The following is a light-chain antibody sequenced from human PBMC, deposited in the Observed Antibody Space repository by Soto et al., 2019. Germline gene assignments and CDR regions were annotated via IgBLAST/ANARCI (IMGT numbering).Light chain of an antibody. Sequence: EIVMTQSPATLSVSPGDRATLSCRAGQPLNNNVAWYQHKPGQAPRLLIYGTSTRATGISARFSGGGSGTELTLTISSLQSEDFAVYYCQQYEKWPPSITFGQGTRLEIK. CDR1: QPLNNN. CDR3: QQYEKWPPSIT. CDR2: GTS. V-gene: IGKV3-15*01. J-gene: IGKJ5*01.